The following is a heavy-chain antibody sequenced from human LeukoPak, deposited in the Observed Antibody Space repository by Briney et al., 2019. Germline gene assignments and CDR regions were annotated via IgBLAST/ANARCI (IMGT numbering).Heavy chain of an antibody. V-gene: IGHV3-23*01. CDR2: ISGSGGST. CDR1: GFTFSSYA. D-gene: IGHD6-19*01. J-gene: IGHJ4*02. CDR3: ASHQGRSSNFDY. Sequence: GGSLRLSCAASGFTFSSYAMSWVRQAPGKGLEWVSAISGSGGSTYYADSVKGRFTISRDNSKNTLYLQMNSLRAEDTAVYYCASHQGRSSNFDYWGQGTLVTVSS.